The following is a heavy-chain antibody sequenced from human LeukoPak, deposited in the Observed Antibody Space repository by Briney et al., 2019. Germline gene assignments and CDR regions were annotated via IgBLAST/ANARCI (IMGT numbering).Heavy chain of an antibody. Sequence: GGSLRLSCAASGFTFSSYSMNWVRQAPGKGLEWVSSISSSSSYIYYADSVKGRFTISRDNAKNSLYLQMNSLRAEDTAVYYCARERIPWGNQIDPWGQGTLVTVSS. V-gene: IGHV3-21*01. CDR1: GFTFSSYS. CDR2: ISSSSSYI. CDR3: ARERIPWGNQIDP. J-gene: IGHJ5*02. D-gene: IGHD1-14*01.